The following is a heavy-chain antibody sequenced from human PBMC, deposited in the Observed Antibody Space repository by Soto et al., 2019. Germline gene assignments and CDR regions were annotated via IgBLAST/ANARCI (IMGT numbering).Heavy chain of an antibody. CDR2: ISSGRPDI. V-gene: IGHV3-21*02. Sequence: EDQLVESGGGLVKPGGSLRLSCAASGFSFATYNMNWVRQAPGKGLEWVSSISSGRPDIFYADSVRGRFTISRDDAEKSLFLQMNSLRADDTAVYYCARDHLGIAAGDFDLWGQGTLFTVSS. CDR1: GFSFATYN. J-gene: IGHJ4*02. D-gene: IGHD6-19*01. CDR3: ARDHLGIAAGDFDL.